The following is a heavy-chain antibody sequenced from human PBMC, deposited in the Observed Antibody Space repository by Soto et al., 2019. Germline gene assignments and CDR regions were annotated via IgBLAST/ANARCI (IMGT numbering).Heavy chain of an antibody. Sequence: EVQLLESGGDLVQPGGSLRLTCAASGFTFSTYGMSWVRQAPGKGLEWVSSISSDSGGSTYYADSVKDRFTISRDNSKNTLYRQMNTLRAEDTAVYYCAKEGRRLPATSPPHWFDPWGQGTLVPSPQ. D-gene: IGHD2-2*01. J-gene: IGHJ5*02. CDR1: GFTFSTYG. V-gene: IGHV3-23*01. CDR2: ISSDSGGST. CDR3: AKEGRRLPATSPPHWFDP.